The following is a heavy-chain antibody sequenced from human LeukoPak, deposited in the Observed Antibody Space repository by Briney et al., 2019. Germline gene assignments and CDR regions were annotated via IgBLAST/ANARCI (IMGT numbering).Heavy chain of an antibody. CDR1: GFTFSSYG. Sequence: GTLRLSCAASGFTFSSYGMSWGRQAPSKRLEWVAFISHDGGNKKYGDSVKGRFTISRDNSKNTVYLQMNSLRPEDTALYYCARDKSYFGSGNYHYFDSWGQGALVIVSS. CDR2: ISHDGGNK. V-gene: IGHV3-30*03. J-gene: IGHJ4*02. D-gene: IGHD3-10*01. CDR3: ARDKSYFGSGNYHYFDS.